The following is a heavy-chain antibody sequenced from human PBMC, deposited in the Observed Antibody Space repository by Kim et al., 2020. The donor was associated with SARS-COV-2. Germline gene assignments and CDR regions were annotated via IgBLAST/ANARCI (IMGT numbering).Heavy chain of an antibody. CDR3: TRGPGTTLAFWDAF. CDR2: IRSKVNGYAT. D-gene: IGHD1-1*01. Sequence: GGSLRLSCGASGFTVSDSAMHWVRRASGKGLEWLGRIRSKVNGYATAYSASVRGRVTISRDDSRNTAYLQMNSLKTEDTAVYYCTRGPGTTLAFWDAF. V-gene: IGHV3-73*01. J-gene: IGHJ3*01. CDR1: GFTVSDSA.